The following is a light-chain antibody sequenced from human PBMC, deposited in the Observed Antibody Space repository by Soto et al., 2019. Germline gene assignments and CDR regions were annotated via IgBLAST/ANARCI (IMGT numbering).Light chain of an antibody. V-gene: IGKV3-15*01. Sequence: EIEMTQSPATLSLSPGERATLYCWASQSVSSNLAWYQQKPGQALRLLIYGASTRVTGVPARFSGSGSGTEFILIISSLQSEDFAVYYCQHYNNWPPWTFGQGTKVEIK. CDR1: QSVSSN. J-gene: IGKJ1*01. CDR3: QHYNNWPPWT. CDR2: GAS.